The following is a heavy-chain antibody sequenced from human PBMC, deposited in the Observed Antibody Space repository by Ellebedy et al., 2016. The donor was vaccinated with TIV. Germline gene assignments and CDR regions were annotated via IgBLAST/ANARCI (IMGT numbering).Heavy chain of an antibody. Sequence: GESLKISCAASGFTLSTYWMSWVRQAPGKGLEWVANIKQDGSEKYFVDSVKGRFTISRDNAKNSVYLQMDSLRADDTAVYYCAAFPYISTSSAFWGQGTLVTVSS. D-gene: IGHD3-3*02. CDR2: IKQDGSEK. J-gene: IGHJ4*02. CDR3: AAFPYISTSSAF. CDR1: GFTLSTYW. V-gene: IGHV3-7*03.